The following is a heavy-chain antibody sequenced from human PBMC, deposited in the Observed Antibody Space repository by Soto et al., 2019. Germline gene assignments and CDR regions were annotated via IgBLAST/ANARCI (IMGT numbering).Heavy chain of an antibody. J-gene: IGHJ4*02. CDR2: ISASGGST. D-gene: IGHD3-9*01. CDR1: GFTFSTYA. CDR3: ARLYYDILTGYSHFDY. V-gene: IGHV3-23*01. Sequence: PGGSLRLSCAASGFTFSTYAMTWVRQAPGKGLEWVSAISASGGSTYYADSVKGRFTISRDNSKNTLYLQMNSLRAEDTAVYYCARLYYDILTGYSHFDYWGQGTLVTVSS.